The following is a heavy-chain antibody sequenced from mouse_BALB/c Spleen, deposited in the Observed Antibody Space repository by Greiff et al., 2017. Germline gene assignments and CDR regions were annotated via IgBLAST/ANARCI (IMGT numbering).Heavy chain of an antibody. D-gene: IGHD2-1*01. CDR3: ARYGNYVAMDY. J-gene: IGHJ4*01. V-gene: IGHV1S135*01. CDR2: IDPFNGGT. CDR1: GYSFTSYY. Sequence: EVKLQESGPELMKPGASVKISCKASGYSFTSYYMHWVKQSHGKSLEWIGYIDPFNGGTSYNQKFKGKATLTVDKSSSTAYMHLSSLTSEDSAVYYCARYGNYVAMDYWGQGTSVTVSS.